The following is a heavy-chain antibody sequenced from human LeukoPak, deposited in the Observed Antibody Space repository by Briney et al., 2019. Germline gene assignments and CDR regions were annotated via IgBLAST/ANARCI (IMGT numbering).Heavy chain of an antibody. J-gene: IGHJ4*02. CDR1: GFTFSTYS. CDR3: ARESSGYFY. Sequence: GGSLRLSCAASGFTFSTYSMNWVRQAPGKGLEWVSSISSGSSFIYYADSVKGRFTISRDNAKNSLFLQMNSLRAEDTAVYYCARESSGYFYWGQGTVVTVSS. CDR2: ISSGSSFI. V-gene: IGHV3-21*01. D-gene: IGHD3-22*01.